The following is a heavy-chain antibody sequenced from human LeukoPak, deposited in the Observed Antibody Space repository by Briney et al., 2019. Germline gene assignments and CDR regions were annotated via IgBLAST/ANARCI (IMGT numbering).Heavy chain of an antibody. CDR2: INHSGST. D-gene: IGHD2-2*01. CDR3: ARQNFYRYCRSTSCYRPYYYYYMDV. J-gene: IGHJ6*03. V-gene: IGHV4-34*01. CDR1: GGSFSGYY. Sequence: SETLSLTCAVYGGSFSGYYWSWIRQPPGKGLEWFGEINHSGSTNYNPSLKSRVTISVDTSKNQFSLKLSSVTAADTTVYYCARQNFYRYCRSTSCYRPYYYYYMDVWGKGTTVTISS.